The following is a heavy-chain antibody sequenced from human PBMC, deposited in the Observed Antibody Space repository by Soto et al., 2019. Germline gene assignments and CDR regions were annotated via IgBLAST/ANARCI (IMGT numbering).Heavy chain of an antibody. CDR3: TTGSVEGV. V-gene: IGHV3-15*07. CDR1: GLTISNAW. D-gene: IGHD2-15*01. J-gene: IGHJ6*02. Sequence: GGSVRLSCAASGLTISNAWMNWVRQAPGKGLEWVGRIKTNTEGGTTDYAAAVKGRFTVSRDDSKNTLYLQMNSLKTEDTAVYYCTTGSVEGVWGQGTTVTVSS. CDR2: IKTNTEGGTT.